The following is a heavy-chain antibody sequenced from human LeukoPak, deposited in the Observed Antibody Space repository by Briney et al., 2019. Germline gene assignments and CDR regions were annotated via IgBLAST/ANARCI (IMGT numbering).Heavy chain of an antibody. CDR2: ISYDGSNK. D-gene: IGHD1-1*01. Sequence: PGGSLRLSCVASGFTFSSYAMHWVRQAPGKGLEWVAVISYDGSNKYYADSVKGRFTISRDNSKNTLYLQMNSLRAEDTAVYYCASQTGNWGQGTLVTVSS. CDR3: ASQTGN. CDR1: GFTFSSYA. V-gene: IGHV3-30-3*01. J-gene: IGHJ4*02.